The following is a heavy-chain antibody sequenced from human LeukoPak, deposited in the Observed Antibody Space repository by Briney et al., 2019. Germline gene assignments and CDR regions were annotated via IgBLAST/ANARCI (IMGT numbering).Heavy chain of an antibody. D-gene: IGHD6-19*01. CDR1: GFTFSSYW. V-gene: IGHV4-34*01. CDR3: ARATLSGWDY. Sequence: PGGSLRLSCAASGFTFSSYWMSWIRQPPGKGLEWIGEINHSGSTNYNPSLKSRVTISVDTSKNQFSLKLSSVTAADTAVYYCARATLSGWDYWGQGTLVTVSS. CDR2: INHSGST. J-gene: IGHJ4*02.